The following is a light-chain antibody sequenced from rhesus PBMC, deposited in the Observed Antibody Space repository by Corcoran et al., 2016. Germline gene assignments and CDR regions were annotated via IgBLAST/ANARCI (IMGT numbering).Light chain of an antibody. J-gene: IGKJ2*01. V-gene: IGKV1-25*01. Sequence: DIQMTQSPSSLSASVGDRVTITCRASQGITNDLAWYQQKPGETPKIRIYEASSLQSGIPSGVSGSGSGTDFTLTISSLQSEDFAIYYCQHYYSTPYSFGQGTKVEIK. CDR1: QGITND. CDR2: EAS. CDR3: QHYYSTPYS.